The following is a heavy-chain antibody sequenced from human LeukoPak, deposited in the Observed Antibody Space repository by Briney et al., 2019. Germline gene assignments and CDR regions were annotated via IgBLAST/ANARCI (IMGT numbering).Heavy chain of an antibody. Sequence: GGSLRLSCAASGFTFSSYAMHWVRQAPGKGLEYVSAISSNGGSTYYANSVKGRFTISRDNSKNTLYLQMGSLRAEDMAVYYCARDGGSSGWGNFDYWGQGTLVTV. J-gene: IGHJ4*02. CDR1: GFTFSSYA. CDR2: ISSNGGST. CDR3: ARDGGSSGWGNFDY. D-gene: IGHD6-19*01. V-gene: IGHV3-64*01.